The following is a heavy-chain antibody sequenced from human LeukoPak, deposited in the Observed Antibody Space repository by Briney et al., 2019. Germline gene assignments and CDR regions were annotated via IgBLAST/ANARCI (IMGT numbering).Heavy chain of an antibody. Sequence: PSGTLSLTCAVSGGSISSTNWWSWVRQPPGKGLEWIGSIYHSGSTYYNPSLKSRVTISVDTSKNQFSLKLSSVTAADTAVYYCARGYYDTSVGNFDYWGQGTLVTVSS. V-gene: IGHV4-4*02. D-gene: IGHD3-22*01. CDR2: IYHSGST. J-gene: IGHJ4*02. CDR1: GGSISSTNW. CDR3: ARGYYDTSVGNFDY.